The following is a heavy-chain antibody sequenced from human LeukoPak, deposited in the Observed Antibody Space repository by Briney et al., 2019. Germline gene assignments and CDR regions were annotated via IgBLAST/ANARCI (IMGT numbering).Heavy chain of an antibody. J-gene: IGHJ4*02. CDR2: INHSGST. CDR3: ARDLWFGEL. D-gene: IGHD3-10*01. CDR1: GGSFSGYY. Sequence: SETLSLTCAVYGGSFSGYYWSWIRQPPGKGLEWIGEINHSGSTNYNPSLKSRVTISVDTSKNQFSLKLSSVTAADTAVYYCARDLWFGELRGQGTLVTVSS. V-gene: IGHV4-34*01.